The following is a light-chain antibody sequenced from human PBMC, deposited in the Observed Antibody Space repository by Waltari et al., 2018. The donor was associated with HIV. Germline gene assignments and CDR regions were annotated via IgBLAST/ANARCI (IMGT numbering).Light chain of an antibody. Sequence: IVMTQSPATLSVFPGERATLSCRASQSIRSNLAWYQQKPGQAPRLLCYGASTRAAGIPARFSGSGSGTEFTLTISSLQSEDFAVYYCQQYNNWPPEYTFGQGTKLEI. CDR2: GAS. J-gene: IGKJ2*01. CDR3: QQYNNWPPEYT. V-gene: IGKV3-15*01. CDR1: QSIRSN.